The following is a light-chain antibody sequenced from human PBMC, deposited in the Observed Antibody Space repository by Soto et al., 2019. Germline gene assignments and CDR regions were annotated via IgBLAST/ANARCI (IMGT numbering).Light chain of an antibody. CDR2: GIS. V-gene: IGKV3-20*01. CDR1: QSVSSTY. CDR3: QQYGDSPPNT. Sequence: EIVLTQSPGTLSLSPGERATLSCRASQSVSSTYLAWYQQKPGQAPRLVIYGISSRATGIPDRFSGSGSGTDFILTISRLEPEDFAVYYCQQYGDSPPNTFGQGTKLEIK. J-gene: IGKJ2*01.